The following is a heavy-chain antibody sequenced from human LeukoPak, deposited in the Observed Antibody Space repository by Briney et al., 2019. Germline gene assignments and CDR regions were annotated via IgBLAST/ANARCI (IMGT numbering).Heavy chain of an antibody. Sequence: PGGSLRLSCAASGFIFSSYEMNWVRQAPGKGLEWVSYISSGGSTIYYADSVKGRFTISRDNAKNSLYLQMNSLRAEDTAVYYCASLPPYDIWGQGTMVTVSS. CDR1: GFIFSSYE. J-gene: IGHJ3*02. CDR3: ASLPPYDI. CDR2: ISSGGSTI. V-gene: IGHV3-48*03.